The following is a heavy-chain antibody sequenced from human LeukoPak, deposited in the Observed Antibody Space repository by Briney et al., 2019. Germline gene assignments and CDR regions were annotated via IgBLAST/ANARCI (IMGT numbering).Heavy chain of an antibody. CDR1: GFTFSRHW. Sequence: GGSLRLSCAASGFTFSRHWMHWVRQVPGKGLVWISITNTDGSVTRYVDSAKGRFTISRDNAKNTLYLQMNSLRAEDTAVYYCGKAGGGNTGMAVDYWGQGALVTVSS. J-gene: IGHJ4*02. V-gene: IGHV3-74*01. D-gene: IGHD5-18*01. CDR2: TNTDGSVT. CDR3: GKAGGGNTGMAVDY.